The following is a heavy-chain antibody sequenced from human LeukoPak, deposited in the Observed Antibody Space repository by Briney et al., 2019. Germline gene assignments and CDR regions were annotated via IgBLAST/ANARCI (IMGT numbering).Heavy chain of an antibody. CDR3: ARGPVYFGDPFDY. Sequence: SETLSLTCTVSGGSISSYYWSWIRQPPGKGLEWIGYIYYSGSTNYNPSLKSRVAISVDTSKNQFSLKLSSVTAADTAVYYCARGPVYFGDPFDYWGQGTLVTVSS. CDR2: IYYSGST. D-gene: IGHD3-16*01. CDR1: GGSISSYY. V-gene: IGHV4-59*01. J-gene: IGHJ4*02.